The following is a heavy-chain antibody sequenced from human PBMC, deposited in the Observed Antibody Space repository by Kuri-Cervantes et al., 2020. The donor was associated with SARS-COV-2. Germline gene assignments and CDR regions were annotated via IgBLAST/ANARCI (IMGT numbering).Heavy chain of an antibody. CDR3: TTLIDY. CDR2: VRGKANNYAT. Sequence: GESLKIPCAASGFTFSSYSMNWVRQAPGKGLEWVGRVRGKANNYATAYAASLKGRFIISRDDSKNMAYLQMNSLKTEDTAVYYCTTLIDYWGQGALVTVSS. CDR1: GFTFSSYS. V-gene: IGHV3-73*01. J-gene: IGHJ4*02.